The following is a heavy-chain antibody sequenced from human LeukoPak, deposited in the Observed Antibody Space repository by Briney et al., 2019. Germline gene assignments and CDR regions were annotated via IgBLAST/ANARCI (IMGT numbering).Heavy chain of an antibody. Sequence: PGGSLRLSCAASGFTVSSNYMSWVRQAPGKGLEWVSVIYSGGTTCYADSVKGRFTISRDDSRNTLYLQMNSLGAEDTAAYYCARMLISSGYYVDCWGQGTLVTVSS. D-gene: IGHD3-22*01. J-gene: IGHJ4*02. CDR1: GFTVSSNY. CDR2: IYSGGTT. V-gene: IGHV3-53*01. CDR3: ARMLISSGYYVDC.